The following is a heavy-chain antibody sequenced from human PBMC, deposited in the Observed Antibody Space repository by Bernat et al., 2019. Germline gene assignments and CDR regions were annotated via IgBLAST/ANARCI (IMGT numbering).Heavy chain of an antibody. D-gene: IGHD3-10*01. CDR3: AKVWGTYYYGSGSYRTTFDY. CDR2: ISGSGGST. V-gene: IGHV3-23*04. CDR1: GFTFSSYA. J-gene: IGHJ4*02. Sequence: EVQLVESGGGLLQPGGSLRLSCAASGFTFSSYAMKWVRQAPGRGLEWVSGISGSGGSTYYADSVKGRFTISRDNSKNTLFLQMNSLRAEDTAVYYCAKVWGTYYYGSGSYRTTFDYWGQGTLVTVS.